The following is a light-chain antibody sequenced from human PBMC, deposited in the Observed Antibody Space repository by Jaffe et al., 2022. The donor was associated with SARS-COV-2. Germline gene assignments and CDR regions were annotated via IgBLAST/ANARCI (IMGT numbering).Light chain of an antibody. V-gene: IGKV1-5*03. J-gene: IGKJ4*01. CDR3: QQYNEFPLT. CDR2: KAS. Sequence: DIQMTQSPSTLSASVGDRVTLTCRASQSIITYLAWYQQRPGQVPKLLIYKASTLESGVPSRFSGSGSGTEFTFTISSLQPEDFATYYCQQYNEFPLTFGGGTKVDI. CDR1: QSIITY.